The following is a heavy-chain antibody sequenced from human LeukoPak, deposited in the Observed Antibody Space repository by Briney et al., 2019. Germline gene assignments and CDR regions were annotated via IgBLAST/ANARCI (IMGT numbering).Heavy chain of an antibody. V-gene: IGHV3-30*03. CDR2: ISYDGKNK. Sequence: GGSLRLSCAASGLTFSRYGMHWVRQAPGKGLEWVAIISYDGKNKYHTDPVKGRFTISRDNYKNTLYLQMNSLRAEDTAVYYCARSLYCGGDCYSGPFDYWGQGTLVTVSS. CDR1: GLTFSRYG. CDR3: ARSLYCGGDCYSGPFDY. J-gene: IGHJ4*02. D-gene: IGHD2-21*02.